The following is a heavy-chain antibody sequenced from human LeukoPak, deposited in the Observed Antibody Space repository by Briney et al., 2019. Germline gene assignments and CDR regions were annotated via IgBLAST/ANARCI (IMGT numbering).Heavy chain of an antibody. CDR3: ARESSGLEY. D-gene: IGHD6-19*01. J-gene: IGHJ4*02. CDR1: GFTFSSYA. V-gene: IGHV3-30*01. CDR2: ISYDGGNK. Sequence: GGSLRLSCAASGFTFSSYAMHWVRQAPGKGLEWVALISYDGGNKYYADSVRGRFTISRDNSENTLYLQMNSLRAEDTAVYYCARESSGLEYWGQGALVTVSS.